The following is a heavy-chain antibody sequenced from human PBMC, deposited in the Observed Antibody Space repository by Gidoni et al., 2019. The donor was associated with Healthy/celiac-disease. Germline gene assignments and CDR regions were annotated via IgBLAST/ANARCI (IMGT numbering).Heavy chain of an antibody. D-gene: IGHD2-15*01. CDR3: ARANLYCSGGSCYSGGDY. CDR1: GGTFSSYA. V-gene: IGHV1-69*01. CDR2: IIPIFGTA. J-gene: IGHJ4*02. Sequence: QVQLVQSGAEVKKPGSSVKVSCKASGGTFSSYAISWVRQAPGQGLEWMGGIIPIFGTANYAQKFQGRVTITADESTSTAYMELSILRSEDTAVYYCARANLYCSGGSCYSGGDYWGQGTLVTVSS.